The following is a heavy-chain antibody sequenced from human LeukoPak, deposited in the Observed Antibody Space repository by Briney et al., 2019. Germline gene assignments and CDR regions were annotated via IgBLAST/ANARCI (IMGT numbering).Heavy chain of an antibody. CDR3: AAELSSGYFDY. Sequence: ASVKVSCKVSGYVFTELSMHWVRQAPGKGLEWMGGFDPEDDEKMYAQKFQGRVTMTEDTSTDTAYMELSSLRSEDTAAYYCAAELSSGYFDYWGQGTLVTVSS. CDR1: GYVFTELS. CDR2: FDPEDDEK. J-gene: IGHJ4*02. D-gene: IGHD3-22*01. V-gene: IGHV1-24*01.